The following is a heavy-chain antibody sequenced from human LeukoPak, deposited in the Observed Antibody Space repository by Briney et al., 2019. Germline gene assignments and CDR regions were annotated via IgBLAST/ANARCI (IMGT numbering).Heavy chain of an antibody. Sequence: GGSLRLSCAASGFTFSSYSMNWVRQAPGKGLEWVSYISSSSSTIYYADSVKGRFTISRDNAKNSLYLQMNSLGDEDTAVYYCARVGSSSLGYWGQGTLVTVSS. V-gene: IGHV3-48*02. CDR2: ISSSSSTI. CDR1: GFTFSSYS. J-gene: IGHJ4*02. D-gene: IGHD6-6*01. CDR3: ARVGSSSLGY.